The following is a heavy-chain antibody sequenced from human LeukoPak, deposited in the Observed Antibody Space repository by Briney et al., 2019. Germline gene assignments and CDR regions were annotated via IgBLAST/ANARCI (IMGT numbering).Heavy chain of an antibody. Sequence: PGGSLRLSCVASGFIFDDYGMSWVRQAPGKGLEWVSGINWNGGSTGYADSVKGRFTISRDNAKNSLYLQMNSLRAEDTALYYCARDPGYTTSPGYWGQGTLVTVSS. CDR1: GFIFDDYG. V-gene: IGHV3-20*04. J-gene: IGHJ4*02. CDR2: INWNGGST. CDR3: ARDPGYTTSPGY. D-gene: IGHD3-16*02.